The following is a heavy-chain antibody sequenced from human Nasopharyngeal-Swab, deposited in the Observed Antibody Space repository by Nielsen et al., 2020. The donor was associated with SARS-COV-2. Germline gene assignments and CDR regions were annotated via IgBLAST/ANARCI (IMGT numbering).Heavy chain of an antibody. CDR3: AREVRLHLGELSSLDYFDY. Sequence: ASVKVSCKASGYTFTGYYMHWVRQAPGQGLELMGRINPNSGGTNYAQKFQGRVTMTRDTSISTAYMELSRLRSDDTAVYYCAREVRLHLGELSSLDYFDYWGQGTLVTVSS. CDR1: GYTFTGYY. V-gene: IGHV1-2*06. J-gene: IGHJ4*02. CDR2: INPNSGGT. D-gene: IGHD3-16*02.